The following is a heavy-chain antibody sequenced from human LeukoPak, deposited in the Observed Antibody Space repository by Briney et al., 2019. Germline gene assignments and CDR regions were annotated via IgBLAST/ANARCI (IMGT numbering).Heavy chain of an antibody. V-gene: IGHV3-21*01. Sequence: GGSLRLSCAASGFTFSSYSMNWVRQAPGKGLEWVSSISSSSSYIYYADSVKGRFTISRDNAKNSLYLQMNSLRAEDTAVYYCARLDYYGSGSYCLLPDYWGRGTLVTVSS. J-gene: IGHJ4*02. D-gene: IGHD3-10*01. CDR2: ISSSSSYI. CDR1: GFTFSSYS. CDR3: ARLDYYGSGSYCLLPDY.